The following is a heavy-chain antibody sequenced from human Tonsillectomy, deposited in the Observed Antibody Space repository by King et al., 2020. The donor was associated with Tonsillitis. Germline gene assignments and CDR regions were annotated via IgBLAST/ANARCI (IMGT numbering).Heavy chain of an antibody. J-gene: IGHJ5*02. V-gene: IGHV1-69*01. CDR1: GGTFSSYA. D-gene: IGHD6-19*01. CDR2: IIPIFGTP. CDR3: ARDIAVAGTNWFDP. Sequence: QLVQSGAEVKKPGSSVKVSCTASGGTFSSYAISWVRQAPGQGLEWMGGIIPIFGTPNYAQKFQGRVTITADECTSTAYMELSSLRYEDTAVYYCARDIAVAGTNWFDPWGQGTLVTVSS.